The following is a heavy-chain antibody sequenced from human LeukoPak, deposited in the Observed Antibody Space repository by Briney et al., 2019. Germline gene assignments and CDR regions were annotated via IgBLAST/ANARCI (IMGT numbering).Heavy chain of an antibody. Sequence: ASVKLSCKPFGYTFTSNYMHWVRQAPGQGLEWMGWINPNSGGTNYAKKFQGRVTMTRDTSISTAYMELSRLRSDDTAVYYCAKVGGGYDILTGYYQEDYWGQGTLVTVSS. V-gene: IGHV1-2*02. CDR2: INPNSGGT. CDR1: GYTFTSNY. J-gene: IGHJ4*02. CDR3: AKVGGGYDILTGYYQEDY. D-gene: IGHD3-9*01.